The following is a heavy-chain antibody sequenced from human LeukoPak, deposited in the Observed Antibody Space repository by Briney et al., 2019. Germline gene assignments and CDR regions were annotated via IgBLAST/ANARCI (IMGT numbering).Heavy chain of an antibody. D-gene: IGHD5-12*01. CDR1: GFTFSSYG. CDR3: AKAAGSYSGALDY. V-gene: IGHV3-30*18. J-gene: IGHJ4*02. Sequence: GRSLRLSCAASGFTFSSYGMHWVRQAPGKGLEWVAVISYDGSNIYYADSVKGRFTISRDNSKNTLYLQMNSLRAEDTAVYYCAKAAGSYSGALDYWGQGTLVTVSS. CDR2: ISYDGSNI.